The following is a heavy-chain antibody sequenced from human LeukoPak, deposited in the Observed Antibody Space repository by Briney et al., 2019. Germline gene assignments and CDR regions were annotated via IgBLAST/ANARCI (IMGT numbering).Heavy chain of an antibody. CDR2: ISYDGSNK. D-gene: IGHD5-24*01. CDR3: ARDQSPVEMATMPDY. V-gene: IGHV3-30-3*01. Sequence: GGSLRLSCAASGFTFSSYAMHWVCQAPGKGLEWVAVISYDGSNKYYADSVKGRFTISRDNSKNTLYLQMNSLRAEDTAVYYCARDQSPVEMATMPDYWGQGTLVTVSS. J-gene: IGHJ4*02. CDR1: GFTFSSYA.